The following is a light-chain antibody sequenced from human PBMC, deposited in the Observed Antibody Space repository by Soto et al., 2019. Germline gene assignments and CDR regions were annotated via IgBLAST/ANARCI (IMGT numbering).Light chain of an antibody. Sequence: QSALTQPASVSGSPGQSITISCTGTSSDVGSYNRVSWYQQTPGIAPKLIIYEVSHRPSGVSIRFSGSKSGNTASLTISGLQAEDEADYYCSSYADSTTLYVFGTGTKVTVL. CDR1: SSDVGSYNR. J-gene: IGLJ1*01. V-gene: IGLV2-14*01. CDR2: EVS. CDR3: SSYADSTTLYV.